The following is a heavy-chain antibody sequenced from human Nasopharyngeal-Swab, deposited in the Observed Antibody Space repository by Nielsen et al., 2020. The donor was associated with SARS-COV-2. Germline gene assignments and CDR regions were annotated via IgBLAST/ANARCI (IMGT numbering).Heavy chain of an antibody. CDR2: IDNNGGAT. V-gene: IGHV3-64D*06. J-gene: IGHJ6*03. CDR1: GFTFTSYA. D-gene: IGHD3-3*01. Sequence: ESLKISCSASGFTFTSYAMNWVRQAPGKGLEFVSAIDNNGGATYYADSVKGRFTISRDNSKSTLYLQLSSLRGDDTAVYYCVKAWRYIYPSYMDAWGKGTTIIVSS. CDR3: VKAWRYIYPSYMDA.